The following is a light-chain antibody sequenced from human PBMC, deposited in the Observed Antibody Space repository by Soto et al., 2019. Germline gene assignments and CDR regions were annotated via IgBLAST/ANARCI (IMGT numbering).Light chain of an antibody. Sequence: DIQMTQSPSSLSASVGDRVTITCRASQSITIYLNWYQQQPGKAPRLLIYGASTLQTGVPSRFSGSGSMTDFTLTISDLQPEDFATYYCQQNYTDPRTFGQGTKVDI. J-gene: IGKJ1*01. CDR3: QQNYTDPRT. V-gene: IGKV1-39*01. CDR1: QSITIY. CDR2: GAS.